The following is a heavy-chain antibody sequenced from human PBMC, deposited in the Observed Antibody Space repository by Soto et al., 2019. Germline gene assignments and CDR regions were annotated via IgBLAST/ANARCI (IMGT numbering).Heavy chain of an antibody. CDR3: ARARLVRGSTPTPRTMPHYYGMDV. V-gene: IGHV4-34*01. CDR1: GGSFSGYY. D-gene: IGHD3-10*01. J-gene: IGHJ6*02. Sequence: QVQLQQWGAGLLKPSETLSLTCAVYGGSFSGYYWSWIRQPPGKGLEWMGEINHSGSTNYNPSLKSRVTISIDKSKNQFSLKLSSVTAAATAVYYCARARLVRGSTPTPRTMPHYYGMDVWGQGTTVTVSS. CDR2: INHSGST.